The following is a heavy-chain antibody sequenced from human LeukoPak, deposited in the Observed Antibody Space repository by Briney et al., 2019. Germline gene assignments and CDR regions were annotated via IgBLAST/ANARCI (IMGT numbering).Heavy chain of an antibody. CDR3: ARGVNKLRFLEWLLKGWFDP. CDR1: GFTFSDYY. V-gene: IGHV3-11*04. J-gene: IGHJ5*02. Sequence: GGSLRLSCAASGFTFSDYYMSWIRQAPGKGLEWVSYISSSGGTIYYADSVKGRFTISRDNAKNSLYLQMNSLRAEDTAVYYCARGVNKLRFLEWLLKGWFDPWGQGTLVTVSS. CDR2: ISSSGGTI. D-gene: IGHD3-3*01.